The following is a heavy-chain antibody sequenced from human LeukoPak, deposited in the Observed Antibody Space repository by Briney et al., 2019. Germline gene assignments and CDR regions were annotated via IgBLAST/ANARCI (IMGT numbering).Heavy chain of an antibody. CDR3: ARGGGNLLPYFDPKYYYYMDV. D-gene: IGHD3-9*01. CDR1: GGSFSGYY. V-gene: IGHV4-34*01. CDR2: INHSGST. Sequence: PSETLSLSCAAFGGSFSGYYCSWIRQPPGKGLEWIGEINHSGSTNYNPSLKSRVSLSLDTSKNQFSLKLSSVTAADTAVYYCARGGGNLLPYFDPKYYYYMDVWGKGTTVTVSS. J-gene: IGHJ6*03.